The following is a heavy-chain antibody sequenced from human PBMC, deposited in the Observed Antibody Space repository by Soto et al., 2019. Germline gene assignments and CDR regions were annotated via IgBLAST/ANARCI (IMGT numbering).Heavy chain of an antibody. J-gene: IGHJ4*02. CDR2: IYYSGST. V-gene: IGHV4-30-4*01. Sequence: PSETLSLTCTVSGGSISSGDYYWSWIRQPPGKGLEWIGYIYYSGSTYYNPSLKSRVTISVDTSKNQFSLKLSSVTAADTAVYCCARLLAARRRWAFDYWGQGTLVTVSS. D-gene: IGHD6-6*01. CDR3: ARLLAARRRWAFDY. CDR1: GGSISSGDYY.